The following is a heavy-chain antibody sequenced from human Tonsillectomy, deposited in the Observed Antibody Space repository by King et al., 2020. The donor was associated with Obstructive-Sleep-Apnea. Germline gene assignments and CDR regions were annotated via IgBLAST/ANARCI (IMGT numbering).Heavy chain of an antibody. J-gene: IGHJ4*02. CDR3: AKARGSGYDNIDY. CDR2: ISLNSGSI. V-gene: IGHV3-9*01. CDR1: GFTFDDYA. Sequence: VQLVESGGGLVQPGRSLRLSCAASGFTFDDYAMHWVRQAPGKGLEWVSGISLNSGSIGFADSVKCRFTISRDNAENSLYLQMNSLSSEDTALYYCAKARGSGYDNIDYWGQGTLVTVSS. D-gene: IGHD5-12*01.